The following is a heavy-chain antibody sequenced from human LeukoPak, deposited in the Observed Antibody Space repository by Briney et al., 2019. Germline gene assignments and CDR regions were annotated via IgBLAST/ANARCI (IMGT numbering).Heavy chain of an antibody. Sequence: KASETLSLTCTVSGDSISSGDYYWSWIRQPPGKGLEWIGYIYYNGSTYYNPSLKSRVTISVDTSKNQFSLKLSSVTAADTAVYYWARALRIAVAGNADPFDYWGQGTLVTVSS. D-gene: IGHD6-19*01. V-gene: IGHV4-30-4*08. CDR3: ARALRIAVAGNADPFDY. CDR1: GDSISSGDYY. J-gene: IGHJ4*02. CDR2: IYYNGST.